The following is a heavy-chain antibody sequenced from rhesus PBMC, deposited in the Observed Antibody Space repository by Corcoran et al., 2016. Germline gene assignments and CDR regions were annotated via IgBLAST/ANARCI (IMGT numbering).Heavy chain of an antibody. CDR2: FRNIGGGT. D-gene: IGHD1-44*01. CDR1: GLTFSYYD. J-gene: IGHJ4*01. CDR3: AMRGSTSLFDY. V-gene: IGHV3S5*01. Sequence: EVQLVESGGGLVQPGGSLRLSCAASGLTFSYYDINWVRQAPGKGLEWVSYFRNIGGGTYYADSVKGRFTISGDNSKNTRSLQMNSRRAEDTAVYDCAMRGSTSLFDYWGQRGLVTVSS.